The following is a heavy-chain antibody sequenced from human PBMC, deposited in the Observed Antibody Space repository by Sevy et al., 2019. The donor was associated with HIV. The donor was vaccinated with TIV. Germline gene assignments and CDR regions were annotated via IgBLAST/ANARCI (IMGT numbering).Heavy chain of an antibody. Sequence: ASVKVSCKAFGYTFTDYYIHWVRQAPGQGPEWMGRFNPDSGYTNYAQQFLGRVTMNRDTSINTAYMDLSRLGSDDTAGYYCAREAVGASSTHFDYWGQGTLVTVSS. CDR2: FNPDSGYT. D-gene: IGHD1-26*01. J-gene: IGHJ4*02. CDR1: GYTFTDYY. V-gene: IGHV1-2*02. CDR3: AREAVGASSTHFDY.